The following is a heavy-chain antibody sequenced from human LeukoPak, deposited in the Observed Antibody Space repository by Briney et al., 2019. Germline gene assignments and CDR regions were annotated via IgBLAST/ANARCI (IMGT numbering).Heavy chain of an antibody. V-gene: IGHV3-73*01. D-gene: IGHD3-16*02. J-gene: IGHJ4*02. CDR2: LRGKANNYAT. CDR1: GFTFSGSA. CDR3: AKGPYYDYVWGSYQTSTYYFDY. Sequence: GGSLRLSCAASGFTFSGSAVHWVRHASGKGLERVGRLRGKANNYATAYGASVKGRFTISRDDSKNTAYLQMNSLKTEDTAVYNCAKGPYYDYVWGSYQTSTYYFDYWGPGSLVTVSS.